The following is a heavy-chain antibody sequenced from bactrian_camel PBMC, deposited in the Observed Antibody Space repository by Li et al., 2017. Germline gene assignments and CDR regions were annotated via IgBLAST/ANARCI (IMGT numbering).Heavy chain of an antibody. CDR1: PHSVGRFC. V-gene: IGHV3S55*01. CDR2: IDSDGST. CDR3: VAATRPVGGNCPIFVSYNA. Sequence: ESGGGSVQAGGSLRLSCAFSPHSVGRFCMGWFRQAPGREREGIAGIDSDGSTRYADSVKGRFTISRDNAKRTVYLRMNALKPEDSAMYYCVAATRPVGGNCPIFVSYNAWGQGTQVTVS. J-gene: IGHJ4*01. D-gene: IGHD7*01.